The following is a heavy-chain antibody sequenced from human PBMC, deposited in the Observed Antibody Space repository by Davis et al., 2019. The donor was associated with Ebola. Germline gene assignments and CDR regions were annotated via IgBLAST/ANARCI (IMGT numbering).Heavy chain of an antibody. CDR2: ISAYNGNT. CDR3: ARDRGMIAAAGHFDY. Sequence: ASVKVSCKTYDYRYTSYGISWVRQAPGQGLEWMGWISAYNGNTNYAQKLQGRVTMTTDTSTSTAYMELRSLRSDDTAVYYCARDRGMIAAAGHFDYWGQGTLVTVSS. J-gene: IGHJ4*02. D-gene: IGHD6-13*01. CDR1: DYRYTSYG. V-gene: IGHV1-18*01.